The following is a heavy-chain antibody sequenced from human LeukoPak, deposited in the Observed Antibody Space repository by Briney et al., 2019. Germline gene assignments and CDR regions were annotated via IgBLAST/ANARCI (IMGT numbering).Heavy chain of an antibody. D-gene: IGHD2-2*01. J-gene: IGHJ4*02. V-gene: IGHV1-2*06. Sequence: ASVKVSCKASGYTFTGYYMHWVRQAPEQGLEWMGRINPNSGGTNYAQKFQGRVTMTRDTSISTAYMELSRLRSDDTAVYYCAREDHCSSASCYPFDHWGQGNLVTVSS. CDR1: GYTFTGYY. CDR2: INPNSGGT. CDR3: AREDHCSSASCYPFDH.